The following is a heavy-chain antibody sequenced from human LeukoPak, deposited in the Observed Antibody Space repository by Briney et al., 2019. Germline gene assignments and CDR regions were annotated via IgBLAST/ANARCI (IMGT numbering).Heavy chain of an antibody. CDR1: GFTFDDYA. Sequence: GRSLRLSCAASGFTFDDYATHWVRQAPGKGLEWVSGISWNSGSIGYADSVKGRFTISRDNAKNSLYLQMNSLRAEDTALYYCAKDGGGWVDYWGQGTLVTVSS. D-gene: IGHD3-16*01. V-gene: IGHV3-9*01. J-gene: IGHJ4*02. CDR3: AKDGGGWVDY. CDR2: ISWNSGSI.